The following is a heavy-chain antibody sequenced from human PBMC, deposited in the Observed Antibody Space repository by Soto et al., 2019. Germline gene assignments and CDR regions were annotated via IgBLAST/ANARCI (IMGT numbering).Heavy chain of an antibody. V-gene: IGHV3-7*03. D-gene: IGHD3-10*01. CDR2: INQDGSDK. CDR3: ARGWFKTIWNGEDYFDY. Sequence: PGGSLRLSCAGSWVTFSNYWMTLVRQAPGKGLEWLANINQDGSDKYYVDSVKGRFTISRDNAKNSLYMQLSSLRDEDTAVYYCARGWFKTIWNGEDYFDYCGQGTLVTV. CDR1: WVTFSNYW. J-gene: IGHJ4*02.